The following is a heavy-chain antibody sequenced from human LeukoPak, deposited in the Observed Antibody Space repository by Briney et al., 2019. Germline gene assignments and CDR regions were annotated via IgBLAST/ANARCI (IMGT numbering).Heavy chain of an antibody. D-gene: IGHD2-2*01. V-gene: IGHV3-21*01. CDR1: GFTFSTYS. CDR3: AKFKGYCTSTSCSGLYYFDY. CDR2: ISSTSSYI. J-gene: IGHJ4*02. Sequence: GGSLRLSCAASGFTFSTYSMNWVRQAPGKGLEWVSSISSTSSYINYADSVKGRFTISRDNAKKSLYLQMNSLRAEDTAVYYCAKFKGYCTSTSCSGLYYFDYWGQGTLVTVSS.